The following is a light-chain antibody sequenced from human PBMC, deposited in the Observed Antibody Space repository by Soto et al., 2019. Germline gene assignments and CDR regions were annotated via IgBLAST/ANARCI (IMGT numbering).Light chain of an antibody. CDR1: QSISSK. CDR3: QQRSNWPIT. CDR2: GAY. J-gene: IGKJ5*01. Sequence: EIVLTQSPATLSVSPGERATLSCRASQSISSKLAWYQQKPGQAPRLLIYGAYTRATGIPARFSGSGSGTDFTLTISSLQSEDFAVYYCQQRSNWPITFGQGTRLEIK. V-gene: IGKV3-15*01.